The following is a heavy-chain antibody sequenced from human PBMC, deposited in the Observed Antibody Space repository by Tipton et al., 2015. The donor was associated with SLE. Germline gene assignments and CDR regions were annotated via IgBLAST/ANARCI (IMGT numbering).Heavy chain of an antibody. CDR1: GFTFSNSW. Sequence: SLRLSCAASGFTFSNSWMHWVRQAPGKGLVWVSGVNTDGSSSYYADSVKGRFTISRDNAKNSLYLQMNSLRAEDTAVYYCAPDGVNWGQGVLVTVSS. D-gene: IGHD3-10*01. J-gene: IGHJ4*02. V-gene: IGHV3-74*01. CDR3: APDGVN. CDR2: VNTDGSSS.